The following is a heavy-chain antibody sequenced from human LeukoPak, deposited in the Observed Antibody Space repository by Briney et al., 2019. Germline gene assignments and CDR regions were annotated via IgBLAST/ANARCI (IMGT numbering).Heavy chain of an antibody. CDR1: GGSFSGYY. D-gene: IGHD3-16*01. V-gene: IGHV4-34*01. CDR3: ARELYDYVWGGSLVRFDP. CDR2: INHSGST. Sequence: SETLSLTCAVYGGSFSGYYWSWIRQPPGKGLEWIGEINHSGSTNYNPSLKSRVTISVDTSKNQFSLKLSSVTAADTAVYYCARELYDYVWGGSLVRFDPWGQGTLVTVSS. J-gene: IGHJ5*02.